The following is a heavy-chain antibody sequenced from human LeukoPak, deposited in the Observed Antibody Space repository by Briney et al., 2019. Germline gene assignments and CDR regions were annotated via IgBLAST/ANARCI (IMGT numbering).Heavy chain of an antibody. V-gene: IGHV4-38-2*01. J-gene: IGHJ4*02. D-gene: IGHD3-10*02. CDR2: FFQSQKS. Sequence: KPSETLSLTCDISGHSTTRGYYWAWFRQSPGKGPEWIATFFQSQKSFYNASLESRVIMSLDTSKSQFSLNLTSVTAADTAVYYCARVLPVPSLLDSWGQGTHVTVSS. CDR3: ARVLPVPSLLDS. CDR1: GHSTTRGYY.